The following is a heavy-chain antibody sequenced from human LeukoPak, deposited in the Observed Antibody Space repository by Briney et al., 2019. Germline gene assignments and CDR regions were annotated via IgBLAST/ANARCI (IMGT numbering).Heavy chain of an antibody. V-gene: IGHV4-59*08. CDR3: ARLYDAFDI. CDR1: GGSISSYY. CDR2: IYYSGNT. Sequence: SETLSLTCTVSGGSISSYYWTWIRQPPGKGLEWIGYIYYSGNTNYNPSLRSRVTISLDTSKNQFSLKLSSVTAADTAVYYCARLYDAFDIWGQGTMVTVSS. J-gene: IGHJ3*02.